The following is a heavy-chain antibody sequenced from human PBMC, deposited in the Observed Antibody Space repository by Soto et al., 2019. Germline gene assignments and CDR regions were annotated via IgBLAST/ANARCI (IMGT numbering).Heavy chain of an antibody. Sequence: GGSLRLSCAASGFTFSSYSMNWVRQAPGKGLEWVSSISSSSSYIYYADSVKGRFTISRDNAKNSLYLQMNSLRAEDTAVYYCARDYSSSWPSAFDIWGQGTMVTVSS. CDR3: ARDYSSSWPSAFDI. V-gene: IGHV3-21*01. D-gene: IGHD6-13*01. CDR1: GFTFSSYS. J-gene: IGHJ3*02. CDR2: ISSSSSYI.